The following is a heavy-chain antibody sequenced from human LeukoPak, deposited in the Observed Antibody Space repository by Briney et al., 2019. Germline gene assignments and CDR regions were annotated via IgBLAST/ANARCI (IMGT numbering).Heavy chain of an antibody. CDR2: ISGNGGTT. J-gene: IGHJ4*02. V-gene: IGHV3-23*01. D-gene: IGHD1-1*01. CDR1: GFTFRNHV. Sequence: GGSLRLSCAASGFTFRNHVMSWVRQAPGKGLQWVSGISGNGGTTYYADSVKGRFSISRDNSQNTVYLQMNSLRAEDTAVYYCAKDGTTTITFDYWGQGTLVAVSS. CDR3: AKDGTTTITFDY.